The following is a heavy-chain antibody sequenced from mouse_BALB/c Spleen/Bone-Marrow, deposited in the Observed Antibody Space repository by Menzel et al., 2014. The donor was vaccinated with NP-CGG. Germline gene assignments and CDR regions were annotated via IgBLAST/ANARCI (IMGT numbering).Heavy chain of an antibody. J-gene: IGHJ4*01. CDR3: ARQEDSYYDAMDY. CDR2: FSSGGGST. V-gene: IGHV5-12-1*01. CDR1: GFAFSSYD. Sequence: VHLVESGGGLVKPGGSLKLSCAASGFAFSSYDMSWVRQTPEKRLEWVAYFSSGGGSTYYPDTVKGGFTTSRDNAKNTLYLQMSSLKSEDTAMYYCARQEDSYYDAMDYWGQGTSVTVSS. D-gene: IGHD2-12*01.